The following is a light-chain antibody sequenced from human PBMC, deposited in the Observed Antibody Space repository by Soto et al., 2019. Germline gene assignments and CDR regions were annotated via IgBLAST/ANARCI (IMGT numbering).Light chain of an antibody. CDR1: QSVNSVN. Sequence: EIVLMQSPGTLSLSPGERATLSCRASQSVNSVNLAWYQQKPGQVPRLLIYGAFRRAANIPDRFSASGSGTEFTLTISRLEPEDCAVYYCHQYGDASWTFGQGTKVEIK. CDR3: HQYGDASWT. CDR2: GAF. J-gene: IGKJ1*01. V-gene: IGKV3-20*01.